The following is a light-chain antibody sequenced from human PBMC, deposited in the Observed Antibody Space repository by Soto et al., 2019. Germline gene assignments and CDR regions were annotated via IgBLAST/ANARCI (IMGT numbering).Light chain of an antibody. CDR1: SSDVGGYNY. J-gene: IGLJ2*01. CDR2: DVN. CDR3: CSYAGSDTLV. Sequence: QSALTQPRSVSGSPGQSVTISCTGTSSDVGGYNYVSWYQQHPGKAPKLMLYDVNKRPSGVPDRFSASKSGNTASLTISGLQAEDEADYYCCSYAGSDTLVFGGGTKLTVL. V-gene: IGLV2-11*01.